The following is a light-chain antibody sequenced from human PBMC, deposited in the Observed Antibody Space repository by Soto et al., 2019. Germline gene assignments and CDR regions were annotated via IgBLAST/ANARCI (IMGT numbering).Light chain of an antibody. J-gene: IGKJ1*01. CDR1: RGLSDTN. CDR2: DSS. V-gene: IGKV3-20*01. CDR3: QQYGYSSWT. Sequence: EIVLTQSPGTLSLSPGEGATLSCRASRGLSDTNLAWYQQKPGQAPSLLLYDSSRRAPGVPHRFSGSGSGTDFTLTISRLEPGDFAVYYCQQYGYSSWTFGQGTKVEIK.